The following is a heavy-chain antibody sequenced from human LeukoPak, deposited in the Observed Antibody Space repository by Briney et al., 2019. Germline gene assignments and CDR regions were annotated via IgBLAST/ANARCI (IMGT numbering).Heavy chain of an antibody. V-gene: IGHV3-23*01. CDR3: AKTARQAAWFGDCY. CDR2: ISGSGERT. D-gene: IGHD3-10*01. Sequence: QAGGSLRLSCAASGFTFSSYAMTWVRQAPGKGLEWVSTISGSGERTYYADSVKGRFAISRDNSKNRVYLQMNSLRAEDTAVYYCAKTARQAAWFGDCYWGQGTLVTVSS. CDR1: GFTFSSYA. J-gene: IGHJ4*02.